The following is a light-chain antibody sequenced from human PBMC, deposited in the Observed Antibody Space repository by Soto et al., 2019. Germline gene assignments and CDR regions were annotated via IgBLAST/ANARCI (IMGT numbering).Light chain of an antibody. CDR1: QSVSSY. J-gene: IGKJ4*01. CDR3: QQRSNWPPLT. CDR2: DAS. Sequence: EIVLTQSPATLSLSPGERATLSCRASQSVSSYLAWYQQKPGQAPRLLIYDASNRATGIPARFSGRGSGTDFTLTISSLEPEDFAVYYCQQRSNWPPLTFGVGTKVEIK. V-gene: IGKV3-11*01.